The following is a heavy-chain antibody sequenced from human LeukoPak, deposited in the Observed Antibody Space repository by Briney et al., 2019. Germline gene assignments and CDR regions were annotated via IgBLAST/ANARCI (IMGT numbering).Heavy chain of an antibody. V-gene: IGHV3-74*01. D-gene: IGHD4-11*01. CDR3: AKDRTKDYDYSGPADC. Sequence: PGGSLRLSCADSGFTFSSYWMHWVRQAPGKGLVWVSLINTDGSITNYADSVKGRFTISRDNAKNTLYLQMNSLRAEDTAVYYCAKDRTKDYDYSGPADCWGQGTLVTVSS. CDR2: INTDGSIT. J-gene: IGHJ4*02. CDR1: GFTFSSYW.